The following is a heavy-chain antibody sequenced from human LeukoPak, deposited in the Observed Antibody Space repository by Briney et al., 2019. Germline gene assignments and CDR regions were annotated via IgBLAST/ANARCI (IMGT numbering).Heavy chain of an antibody. CDR2: IREDGSEK. V-gene: IGHV3-7*01. CDR1: GFTLSRHW. D-gene: IGHD5-18*01. CDR3: ARADWDTAMIDY. J-gene: IGHJ4*02. Sequence: PGGSLRLSCAAAGFTLSRHWMSWVRQAKGKGLECVAKIREDGSEKHYVDSVKGRFTISRDNAKNSLYLQMTSLRAEDTAVYYCARADWDTAMIDYWGQGTLVTVSS.